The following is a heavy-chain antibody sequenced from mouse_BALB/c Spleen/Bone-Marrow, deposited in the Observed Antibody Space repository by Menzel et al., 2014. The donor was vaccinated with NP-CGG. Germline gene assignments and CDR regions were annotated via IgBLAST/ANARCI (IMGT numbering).Heavy chain of an antibody. D-gene: IGHD2-3*01. CDR2: IFPGDGDT. V-gene: IGHV1-82*01. J-gene: IGHJ4*01. CDR1: GYAFSSSW. Sequence: QVQLQQPGPELVKPGASVKISCKASGYAFSSSWMNWVKQRPGQGLEWIGRIFPGDGDTYYNGKLKGEATLTADKSSSTAYMQLSSLTSVDSAVYFCARSDGYRAMDYWGQGTSVTVSS. CDR3: ARSDGYRAMDY.